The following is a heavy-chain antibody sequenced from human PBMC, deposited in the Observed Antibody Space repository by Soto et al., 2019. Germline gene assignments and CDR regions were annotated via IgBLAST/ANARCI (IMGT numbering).Heavy chain of an antibody. CDR1: GGSISSYY. CDR2: IYYRGST. J-gene: IGHJ4*02. V-gene: IGHV4-59*01. D-gene: IGHD3-16*01. Sequence: PSETLSLTCAVSGGSISSYYWSWIRQPPGKGLEWIGYIYYRGSTNYNPSLKSRVTISVDTSKNQFSLKLSSVTAADTAVYYCARSGGYSFDYWGQGTLVTVSS. CDR3: ARSGGYSFDY.